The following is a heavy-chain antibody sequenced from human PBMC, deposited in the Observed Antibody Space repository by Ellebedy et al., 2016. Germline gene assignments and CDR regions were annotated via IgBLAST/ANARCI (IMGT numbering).Heavy chain of an antibody. D-gene: IGHD1-20*01. V-gene: IGHV3-74*01. CDR2: INTDGSST. J-gene: IGHJ4*02. Sequence: GGSLRLXCAASRFTFSNYWMHWVRQAPGKGLVWVSRINTDGSSTSYADSVKGRFTISRDNAKNTLYLQMNSLRAEDTAVYYCASGEPTAYNWKQGEPDYWGQGTLVTVSS. CDR3: ASGEPTAYNWKQGEPDY. CDR1: RFTFSNYW.